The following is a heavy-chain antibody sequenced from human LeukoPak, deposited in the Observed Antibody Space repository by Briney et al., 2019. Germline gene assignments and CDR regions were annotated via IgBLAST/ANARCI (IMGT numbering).Heavy chain of an antibody. V-gene: IGHV1-2*02. CDR2: INPNSGGT. D-gene: IGHD3-9*01. CDR1: GYTFTGYY. Sequence: ASVKVSCKASGYTFTGYYMHWVRQAPGQGLEWMGWINPNSGGTNYAQKFQGRVTMTRDTSISTAYMELSRLRSDDTAVYYCARALPGRGYLDWLPGTNWFDPWGEGPLLT. J-gene: IGHJ5*02. CDR3: ARALPGRGYLDWLPGTNWFDP.